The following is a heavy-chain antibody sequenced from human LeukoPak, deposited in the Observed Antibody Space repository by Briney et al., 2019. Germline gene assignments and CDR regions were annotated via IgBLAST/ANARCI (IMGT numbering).Heavy chain of an antibody. V-gene: IGHV4-39*07. CDR1: GGSISSSSYY. J-gene: IGHJ4*02. CDR2: IYYSGST. D-gene: IGHD3-22*01. CDR3: ARERARPDYDSSGYYPHLAGRMAFDY. Sequence: PSETLSLTCTVSGGSISSSSYYWGWIRQPPGTGLEWIGSIYYSGSTYYNPSLKSRVTISVDTSKNQFSLKLSSVTAADTAVYYCARERARPDYDSSGYYPHLAGRMAFDYWGQGTLVTVSS.